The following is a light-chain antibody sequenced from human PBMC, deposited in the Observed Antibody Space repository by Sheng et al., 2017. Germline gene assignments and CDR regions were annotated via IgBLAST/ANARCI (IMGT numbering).Light chain of an antibody. CDR2: DVS. CDR3: SSYTSSQHSHYV. Sequence: QSALTQPASVSGSPGQSITISCTGTSSDVGDYNYVSWYQQHPGKAPKLMIYDVSNRPSGVSNRFSGSKSGNTASLTISGLQAEDEADYYCSSYTSSQHSHYVFGTGTKVTVL. J-gene: IGLJ1*01. V-gene: IGLV2-14*03. CDR1: SSDVGDYNY.